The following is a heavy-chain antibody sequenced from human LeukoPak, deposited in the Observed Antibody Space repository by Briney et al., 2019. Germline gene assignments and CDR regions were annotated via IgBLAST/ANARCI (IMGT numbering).Heavy chain of an antibody. Sequence: GASVKVSCKASGYTFTSYDFNWVRQATGQRPEWMGWMSPNSGDTGYAQEFQHRVTMTRNTSISTAYMELSSLRSDDTAVYYCARGPPTWGYDYWGPGTLVTVSS. V-gene: IGHV1-8*01. CDR2: MSPNSGDT. J-gene: IGHJ4*02. CDR1: GYTFTSYD. CDR3: ARGPPTWGYDY. D-gene: IGHD7-27*01.